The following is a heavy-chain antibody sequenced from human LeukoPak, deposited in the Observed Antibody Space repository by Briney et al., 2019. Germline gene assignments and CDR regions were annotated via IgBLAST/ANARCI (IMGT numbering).Heavy chain of an antibody. J-gene: IGHJ4*02. D-gene: IGHD5-12*01. CDR1: GFTFSSYA. Sequence: GRSLRLSCAASGFTFSSYAMHWVRQAPGKGLEWVALITYDGSSKYYADSVKGRFTISRDNSKNTLYLQMSSLRAEDTAVYYCAREQRGYDCYYWGQGTLVTVSS. V-gene: IGHV3-30-3*01. CDR3: AREQRGYDCYY. CDR2: ITYDGSSK.